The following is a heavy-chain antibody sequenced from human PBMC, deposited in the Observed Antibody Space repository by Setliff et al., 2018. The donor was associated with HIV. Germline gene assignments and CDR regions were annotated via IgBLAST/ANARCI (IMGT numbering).Heavy chain of an antibody. D-gene: IGHD3-22*01. V-gene: IGHV3-11*06. CDR3: ARASYYYDSSGWVDY. CDR1: GFTFSDYY. J-gene: IGHJ4*02. CDR2: ISSSSSYT. Sequence: GSLRLSCAASGFTFSDYYMSWIRQAPGKGLEWVSYISSSSSYTNYADSVKGRFTISRDNAKNSLFLQMNSLRAEDTAVYYCARASYYYDSSGWVDYWGQGTLVTVSS.